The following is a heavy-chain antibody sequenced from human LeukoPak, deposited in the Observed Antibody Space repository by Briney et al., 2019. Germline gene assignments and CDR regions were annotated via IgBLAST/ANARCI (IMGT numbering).Heavy chain of an antibody. J-gene: IGHJ3*02. CDR2: ISWNSGSI. Sequence: GGSLRLSCAASGFTFDDYAMHWVRQAPGKGLEWVSGISWNSGSIGYADSVKGRFTVSRDNAKNSLYLQMNSLRAEDTALYYCAKDRGDCSSTSCHGAFDIWGQGTMVTVSS. V-gene: IGHV3-9*01. CDR3: AKDRGDCSSTSCHGAFDI. CDR1: GFTFDDYA. D-gene: IGHD2-2*01.